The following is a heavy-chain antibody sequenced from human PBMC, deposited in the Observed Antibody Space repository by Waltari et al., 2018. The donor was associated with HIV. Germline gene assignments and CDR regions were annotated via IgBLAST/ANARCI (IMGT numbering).Heavy chain of an antibody. V-gene: IGHV4-59*01. Sequence: QVQLQESGPGLVKPSETLSLTCTVSGGSINYYYWSWIRQPPGKRLEWIGHIYYSGTTNYTPSLKSRVSISIDTSKNQFSLKLSSVIPADTAVYYCAREALRTFDPWGQGALVTVSS. J-gene: IGHJ5*02. CDR3: AREALRTFDP. CDR1: GGSINYYY. CDR2: IYYSGTT.